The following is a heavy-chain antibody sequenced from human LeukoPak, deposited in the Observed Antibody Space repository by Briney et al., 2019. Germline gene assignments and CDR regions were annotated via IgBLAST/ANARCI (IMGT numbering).Heavy chain of an antibody. J-gene: IGHJ4*02. CDR1: GYTFTSYG. V-gene: IGHV1-18*01. CDR3: ARVVTMVRGVIIDYFDY. CDR2: ISAYNGNT. D-gene: IGHD3-10*01. Sequence: ASVKVSCKASGYTFTSYGISWVRQAPGQGLEWMGWISAYNGNTNYAQKLQGRVTMTTDTSTSTAYMGLRSLRSDDTAVYYCARVVTMVRGVIIDYFDYWGQGTLVTVSS.